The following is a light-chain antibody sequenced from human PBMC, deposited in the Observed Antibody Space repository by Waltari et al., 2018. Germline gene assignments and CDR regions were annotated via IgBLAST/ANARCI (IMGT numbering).Light chain of an antibody. V-gene: IGLV8-61*01. Sequence: QTVVTQEPSFSVSPGGTVTLTCGLSSGSVSTNYYPSWYQQTPGQAPRTLIYSTNTLFSGVPDRFSGSILGNKAALTITGAQADDESDYYCVLYMGSGISQFGGGTKLTVL. CDR2: STN. J-gene: IGLJ2*01. CDR3: VLYMGSGISQ. CDR1: SGSVSTNYY.